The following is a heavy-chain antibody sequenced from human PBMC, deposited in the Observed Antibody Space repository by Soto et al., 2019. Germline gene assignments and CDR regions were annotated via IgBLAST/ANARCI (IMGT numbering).Heavy chain of an antibody. CDR2: ISSSSSYI. Sequence: PGGSLRLSCAASGFTFSSYSMNWVRQAPGKGLEWVSSISSSSSYIYYADSVKGRFTISRDNAKNSLYLQMNSLRAEDTAVYYCARDLGYGDYEDYYYGMDVWGQGTTVTVSS. D-gene: IGHD4-17*01. J-gene: IGHJ6*02. CDR1: GFTFSSYS. CDR3: ARDLGYGDYEDYYYGMDV. V-gene: IGHV3-21*01.